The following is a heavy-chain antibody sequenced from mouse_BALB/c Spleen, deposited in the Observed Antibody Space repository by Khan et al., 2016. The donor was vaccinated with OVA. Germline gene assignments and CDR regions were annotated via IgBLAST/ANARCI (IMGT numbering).Heavy chain of an antibody. CDR2: INPGTDYT. D-gene: IGHD2-4*01. V-gene: IGHV1-76*01. Sequence: QVQLQQSGAELVRPGASVKLSCKTSGYTFTNYWIPWVKQRSGQGLEWIACINPGTDYTYYNENLKDRATLTADKSYSTVYLQLSSLKSEDSAVYYCAGDEALDYFDYWGQGTMVTVSA. J-gene: IGHJ3*01. CDR3: AGDEALDYFDY. CDR1: GYTFTNYW.